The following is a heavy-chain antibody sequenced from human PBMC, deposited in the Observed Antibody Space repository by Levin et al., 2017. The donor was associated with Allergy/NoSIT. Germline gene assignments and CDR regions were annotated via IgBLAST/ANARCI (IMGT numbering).Heavy chain of an antibody. D-gene: IGHD6-6*01. J-gene: IGHJ4*02. Sequence: SVKVSCKASGGTFSSYTITWVRQAPGQGLEWMGRIIPFLALANYAQKFQGRVTITADKSTSTAYMELSSLRSGDTAVYYCLIAARPPYYWGQGTLVTVSS. V-gene: IGHV1-69*02. CDR1: GGTFSSYT. CDR3: LIAARPPYY. CDR2: IIPFLALA.